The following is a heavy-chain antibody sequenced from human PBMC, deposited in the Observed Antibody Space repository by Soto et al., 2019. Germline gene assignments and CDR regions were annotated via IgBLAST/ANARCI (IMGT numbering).Heavy chain of an antibody. CDR1: GGSISSYY. V-gene: IGHV4-59*01. D-gene: IGHD6-13*01. J-gene: IGHJ4*02. Sequence: SETLSLTCTVSGGSISSYYWSWIRQPPGKGLEWIGYIYYSGSTNYNPSLKSRVTISVDTSKNQFSLKLSSVTAADTAVYYCARGTSADYSSSWYYFEYWGQGTLVTVSS. CDR2: IYYSGST. CDR3: ARGTSADYSSSWYYFEY.